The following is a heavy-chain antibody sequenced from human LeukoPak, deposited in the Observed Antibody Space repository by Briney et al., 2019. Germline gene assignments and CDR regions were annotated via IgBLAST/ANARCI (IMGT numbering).Heavy chain of an antibody. Sequence: PSETLSLTCTVSGGSISSYYWSWIRQPPGKGLEWIGEINHSGSTNYNPSLKSRVTISVDTSKNQFSLKLSSVTAADTAVYYCARPERYFIGFDPWGQGTLVTVSS. D-gene: IGHD3-9*01. CDR2: INHSGST. CDR3: ARPERYFIGFDP. J-gene: IGHJ5*02. V-gene: IGHV4-34*01. CDR1: GGSISSYY.